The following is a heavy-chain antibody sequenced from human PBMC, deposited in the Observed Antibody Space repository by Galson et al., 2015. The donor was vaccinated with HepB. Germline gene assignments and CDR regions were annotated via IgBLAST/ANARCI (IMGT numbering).Heavy chain of an antibody. CDR1: GFTFSSYA. D-gene: IGHD6-19*01. Sequence: SLRLSCAASGFTFSSYAMSWVRQAPGKGLEWVSAISGSGGGTYYADSVKGRFTISRDNSKNTLYLQMNSLRAEDTAVYYCAKDLRRAVAGPGDYWGQGTLVTVSS. CDR3: AKDLRRAVAGPGDY. J-gene: IGHJ4*02. V-gene: IGHV3-23*01. CDR2: ISGSGGGT.